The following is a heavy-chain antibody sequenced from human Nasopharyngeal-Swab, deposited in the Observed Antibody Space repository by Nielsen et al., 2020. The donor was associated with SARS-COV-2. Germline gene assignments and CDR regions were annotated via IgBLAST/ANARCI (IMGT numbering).Heavy chain of an antibody. CDR3: ASGGDWLFDY. CDR2: IHKSGRT. V-gene: IGHV4-4*02. J-gene: IGHJ4*02. CDR1: GDSINIDKW. D-gene: IGHD2-21*02. Sequence: SETLSLTCAVSGDSINIDKWWTWVRQPPGKGLEYIGEIHKSGRTNYSPSLKSRVTMLMDKSKNHFSLTLKYVTAADTAVYFCASGGDWLFDYWGQGILVTVSS.